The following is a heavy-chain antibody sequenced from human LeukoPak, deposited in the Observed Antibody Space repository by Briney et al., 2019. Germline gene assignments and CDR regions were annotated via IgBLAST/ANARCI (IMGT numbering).Heavy chain of an antibody. CDR1: GGSFSGYY. CDR3: ARGMQSDY. J-gene: IGHJ4*02. Sequence: SETLSLTCAVYGGSFSGYYWSWIRQPPGKGLAWIGEINHSGSTNYNPSLKSRVTISVDTSKNQFSLKLSSVTAADTAVYYCARGMQSDYWGQGTLVTVSS. CDR2: INHSGST. D-gene: IGHD2-2*01. V-gene: IGHV4-34*01.